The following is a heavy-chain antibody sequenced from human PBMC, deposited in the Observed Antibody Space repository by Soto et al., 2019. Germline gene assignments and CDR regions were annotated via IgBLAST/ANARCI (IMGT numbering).Heavy chain of an antibody. J-gene: IGHJ5*02. D-gene: IGHD6-13*01. V-gene: IGHV4-31*03. CDR3: ARWYSSTGTPWFDP. CDR2: IYYSGST. Sequence: QVQLQESGPGLVKPSQTLSLTCTVSGGSISSGGYYWSWIRQHPGKGLEGIGYIYYSGSTYYNPSLKSRVTISVDTSKNQFSLNLSSVTAADTAVYYCARWYSSTGTPWFDPWGQGTLVTVSS. CDR1: GGSISSGGYY.